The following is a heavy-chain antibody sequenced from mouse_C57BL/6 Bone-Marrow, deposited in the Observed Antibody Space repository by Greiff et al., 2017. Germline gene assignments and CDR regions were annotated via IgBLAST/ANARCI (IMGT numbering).Heavy chain of an antibody. CDR1: GYAFSSTW. J-gene: IGHJ4*01. CDR2: IYPGDGDT. D-gene: IGHD2-4*01. V-gene: IGHV1-82*01. Sequence: VKLQEPGPELVKPGASVKISCKASGYAFSSTWMNWVKQRPGQGLEWIGRIYPGDGDTNYNGKFKGKATLTADKSSSTAYVQLSSLTSEDSAVYYCAREGGYYDYHGAKDYWGQGTSVTVSS. CDR3: AREGGYYDYHGAKDY.